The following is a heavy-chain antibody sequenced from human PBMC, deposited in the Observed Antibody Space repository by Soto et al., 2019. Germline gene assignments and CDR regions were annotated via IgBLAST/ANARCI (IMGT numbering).Heavy chain of an antibody. J-gene: IGHJ5*02. D-gene: IGHD6-13*01. CDR1: GYTFTSYA. V-gene: IGHV1-3*01. Sequence: ASVKVSCKASGYTFTSYAMHWVRQAPGQRLEWMGWINAGIGKAKYSQKFQGRGTITADESASTAYMELSSLRSEDTAVYYCARERGTWGQGTLVTVFS. CDR3: ARERGT. CDR2: INAGIGKA.